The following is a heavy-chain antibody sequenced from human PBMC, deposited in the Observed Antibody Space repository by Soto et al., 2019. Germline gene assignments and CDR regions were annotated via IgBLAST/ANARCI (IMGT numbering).Heavy chain of an antibody. J-gene: IGHJ3*02. D-gene: IGHD3-10*01. Sequence: QLHLQESGPGLVKPSETLSLTCTVSGGSISSSRYYWGWIRQPPGKGLEWIGSIYFSGSTYYNPSLKSRVNISLDTPKKQFSLNLSSVTAADTAVYYCARLNYGSGSSYNPGGAFDIWGQGTMVTVSS. CDR1: GGSISSSRYY. CDR2: IYFSGST. CDR3: ARLNYGSGSSYNPGGAFDI. V-gene: IGHV4-39*01.